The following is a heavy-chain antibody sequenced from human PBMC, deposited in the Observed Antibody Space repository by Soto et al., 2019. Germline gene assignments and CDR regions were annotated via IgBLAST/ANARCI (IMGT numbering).Heavy chain of an antibody. J-gene: IGHJ4*02. CDR2: IIPIFGTA. V-gene: IGHV1-69*01. CDR1: GGTFSSYA. Sequence: QVQLVQSGAEVKKPGSSVKVSCKASGGTFSSYAISWVRQAPGQGLEWMGGIIPIFGTANYAQKFQGRVTITADESTSAAYMELSSLRSEATAVYYCASRAPYYYDSSGYYRIGALDYWGQGTLVTVSS. D-gene: IGHD3-22*01. CDR3: ASRAPYYYDSSGYYRIGALDY.